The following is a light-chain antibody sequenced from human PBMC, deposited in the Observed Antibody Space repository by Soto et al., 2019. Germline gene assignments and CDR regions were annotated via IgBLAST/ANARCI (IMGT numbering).Light chain of an antibody. CDR2: EVS. V-gene: IGLV2-14*01. CDR1: SSDVGGYNY. CDR3: CSYTSSSTRV. Sequence: QSALTQPASVSGSPGQSITISCTGTSSDVGGYNYVSWYQQHPGKAPKLMIYEVSNRPSGVSNRFSGSKSGNTASLTISGVQAEDEDDYYCCSYTSSSTRVFGGGTKLTVL. J-gene: IGLJ3*02.